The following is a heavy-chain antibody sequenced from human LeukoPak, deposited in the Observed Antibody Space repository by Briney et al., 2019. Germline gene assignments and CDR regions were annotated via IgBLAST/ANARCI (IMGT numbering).Heavy chain of an antibody. Sequence: GGSLRLSCVTSGFTFSESWMSWVRQAPGKGLEWVADIKEDGSQKDYVDSVKGRFTISRDNAKNSLYLQMDSLRAEDTAVYYCATYSNWVAGDVWGQGTTVTVSS. D-gene: IGHD7-27*01. J-gene: IGHJ6*02. CDR1: GFTFSESW. CDR3: ATYSNWVAGDV. V-gene: IGHV3-7*01. CDR2: IKEDGSQK.